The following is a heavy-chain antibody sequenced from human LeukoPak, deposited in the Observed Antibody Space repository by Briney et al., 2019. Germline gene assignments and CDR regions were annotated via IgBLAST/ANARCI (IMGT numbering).Heavy chain of an antibody. CDR2: INPNSGGT. D-gene: IGHD3-10*01. Sequence: ASVKVSCKASGYTFTGYYMHWVRQAPGQGLEWMGWINPNSGGTNYAQRFQGWVTMTRDTSISTAYMELSRLRSDDTAVYYCARMVRGDHYYYYGMDVWGQGTTVAVSS. V-gene: IGHV1-2*04. CDR1: GYTFTGYY. J-gene: IGHJ6*02. CDR3: ARMVRGDHYYYYGMDV.